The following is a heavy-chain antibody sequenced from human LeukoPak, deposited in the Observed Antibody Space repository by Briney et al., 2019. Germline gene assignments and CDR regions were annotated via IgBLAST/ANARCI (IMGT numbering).Heavy chain of an antibody. Sequence: SVKVSCKASGGTFSSYAISWVRQAPGQGREWMGGIIPIFGTANYAQKFQGRVTITADESTSTAYMELSSPRSEDTAVYYCARDGSTSGSYAYWGQGTLVTVSS. J-gene: IGHJ4*02. V-gene: IGHV1-69*13. CDR3: ARDGSTSGSYAY. CDR1: GGTFSSYA. CDR2: IIPIFGTA. D-gene: IGHD1-26*01.